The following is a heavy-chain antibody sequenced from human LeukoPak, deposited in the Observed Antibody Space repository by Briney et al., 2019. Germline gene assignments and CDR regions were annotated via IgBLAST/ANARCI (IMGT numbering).Heavy chain of an antibody. J-gene: IGHJ4*02. CDR3: ARDAPYYGDYAGFDY. CDR2: IYSGGST. CDR1: GFTVSSNY. Sequence: GGSLRLSCAASGFTVSSNYMSWVRQAPGKGLEWASVIYSGGSTYYADSVKGRFTISRDNSKNTLYLQMNSLRAEDTAVYYCARDAPYYGDYAGFDYWGQGTLVTVSS. V-gene: IGHV3-53*01. D-gene: IGHD4-17*01.